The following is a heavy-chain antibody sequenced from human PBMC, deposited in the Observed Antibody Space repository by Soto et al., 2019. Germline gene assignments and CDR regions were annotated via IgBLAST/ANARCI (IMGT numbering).Heavy chain of an antibody. CDR1: GFTFSSYA. D-gene: IGHD6-19*01. CDR2: TSGSGGST. V-gene: IGHV3-23*01. CDR3: AKARYTKVRAVARGARPVYYFDY. J-gene: IGHJ4*02. Sequence: ELQLLESGGGLVQPGGSLRLSCAASGFTFSSYAMSWVRQSPGKGLEWVSATSGSGGSTYYADSVKGRFTISRDNSKNTLVLQMNSLRAEDTAVYYCAKARYTKVRAVARGARPVYYFDYWGQGTLVTVS.